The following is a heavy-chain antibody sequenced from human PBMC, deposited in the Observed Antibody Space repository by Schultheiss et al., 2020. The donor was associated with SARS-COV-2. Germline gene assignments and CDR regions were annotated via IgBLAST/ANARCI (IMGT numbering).Heavy chain of an antibody. Sequence: SQTLSLTCTVSGGSISRYYWSWIRQPPGKGLEWIGYIYYSGSTYYNPSLKSRVTISVDTSKNQFSLKLSSVTAADTAVYYCARVIVATPGGSCHFDIWGQGTMVTVSS. CDR1: GGSISRYY. V-gene: IGHV4-59*12. CDR2: IYYSGST. D-gene: IGHD2-15*01. J-gene: IGHJ3*02. CDR3: ARVIVATPGGSCHFDI.